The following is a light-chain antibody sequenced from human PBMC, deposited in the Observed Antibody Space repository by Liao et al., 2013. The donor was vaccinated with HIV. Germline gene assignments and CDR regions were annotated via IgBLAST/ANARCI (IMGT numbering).Light chain of an antibody. CDR2: QDN. CDR3: QVWDSSSDHPGV. Sequence: SYELTQPPSVSVSPGQTASITCSGDKWGDKYACWYQQKPGQSPVLVIYQDNKRPSGIPERFSGSNSGNTATLTISRVEAGDEADYYCQVWDSSSDHPGVFGTGTKVTVL. V-gene: IGLV3-1*01. CDR1: KWGDKY. J-gene: IGLJ1*01.